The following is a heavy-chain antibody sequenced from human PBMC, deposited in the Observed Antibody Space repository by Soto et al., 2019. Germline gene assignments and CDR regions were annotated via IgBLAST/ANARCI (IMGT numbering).Heavy chain of an antibody. CDR3: ARQIYDSDTGPNFQYYFDS. Sequence: GESLKISCKGSGDSFDGYWITWVRKKPGKGLEWMGRIDPSDSQTYYSPSFRGHVTISVTKSITTVFLQWSSLRASDTAMYHCARQIYDSDTGPNFQYYFDSWGQGTPVTVSS. CDR2: IDPSDSQT. J-gene: IGHJ4*02. D-gene: IGHD3-22*01. V-gene: IGHV5-10-1*01. CDR1: GDSFDGYW.